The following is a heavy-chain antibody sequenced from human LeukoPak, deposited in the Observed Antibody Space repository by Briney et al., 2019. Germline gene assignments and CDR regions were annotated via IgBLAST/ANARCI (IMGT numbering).Heavy chain of an antibody. V-gene: IGHV3-53*01. CDR1: GFTVSSNY. D-gene: IGHD3-10*01. Sequence: GGSLRLSCAASGFTVSSNYMSWVRQAPGKGLEWVSVIYSGGSTYYADSVKGRFTISRDNSKNTLYLQMNSLRAEDTAVYYCAREIWRGSGSYYNGRVPDPDYYYYGMDVWGQGTTVTVSS. CDR3: AREIWRGSGSYYNGRVPDPDYYYYGMDV. CDR2: IYSGGST. J-gene: IGHJ6*02.